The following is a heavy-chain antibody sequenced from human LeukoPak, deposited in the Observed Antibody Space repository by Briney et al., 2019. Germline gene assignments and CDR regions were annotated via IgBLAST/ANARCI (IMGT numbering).Heavy chain of an antibody. CDR2: ISYDGSNK. J-gene: IGHJ3*02. Sequence: PGGSLRLSCAASGFTFSSYAMHWVRQAPGKGLEWVAVISYDGSNKYYADSVKGRFTISRDNSKNTLYLQMNSLRAEDTAVYYCARDSYSSSWYDASDIWGQGTMVTVSS. CDR3: ARDSYSSSWYDASDI. D-gene: IGHD6-13*01. CDR1: GFTFSSYA. V-gene: IGHV3-30-3*01.